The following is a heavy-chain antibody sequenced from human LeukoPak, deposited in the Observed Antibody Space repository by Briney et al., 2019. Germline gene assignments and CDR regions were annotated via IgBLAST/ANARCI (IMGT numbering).Heavy chain of an antibody. V-gene: IGHV1-8*03. CDR2: MNPNSGNT. D-gene: IGHD3-3*01. CDR1: GYTFTSYD. CDR3: ARGHGVRFLEWLLPDFDY. Sequence: ASVKVSCKASGYTFTSYDINWVRQATGQGLEWMGWMNPNSGNTGYAQKFQGRVTITRNTSISTAYMELSSLRSEDTAVYYCARGHGVRFLEWLLPDFDYWGQGTLVTVSS. J-gene: IGHJ4*02.